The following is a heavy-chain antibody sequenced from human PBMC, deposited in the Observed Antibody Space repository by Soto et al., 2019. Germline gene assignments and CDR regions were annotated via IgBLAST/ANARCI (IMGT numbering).Heavy chain of an antibody. CDR2: IYHSGST. CDR3: AGAPTGYNWSFFNY. V-gene: IGHV4-4*02. J-gene: IGHJ4*02. D-gene: IGHD5-12*01. CDR1: GGSISSSNW. Sequence: PSETLSLTCAVSGGSISSSNWWSWVRQPPGKGLEWIGEIYHSGSTNYNPSLKSRVTISVDKSKNQFSLKLSSVTAADTAVYYCAGAPTGYNWSFFNYWGQGTLVTVSS.